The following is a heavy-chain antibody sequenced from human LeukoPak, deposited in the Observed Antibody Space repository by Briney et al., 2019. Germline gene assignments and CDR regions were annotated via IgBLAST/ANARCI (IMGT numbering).Heavy chain of an antibody. CDR3: AREEANTRIHFDY. D-gene: IGHD3-22*01. CDR2: INPNTDYT. J-gene: IGHJ4*02. V-gene: IGHV1-2*02. CDR1: GYTFTGYY. Sequence: ASVKVSCKASGYTFTGYYIHWVRQAPGQGLEWMGYINPNTDYTNYAQNFQDRVNMTRDTSTSTAFMELSSLRSDDTAVYCAREEANTRIHFDYWGQGTLVTASS.